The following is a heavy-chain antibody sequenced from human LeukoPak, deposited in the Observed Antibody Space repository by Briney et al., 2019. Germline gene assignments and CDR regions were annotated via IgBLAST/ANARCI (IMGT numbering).Heavy chain of an antibody. J-gene: IGHJ3*02. CDR1: GYTYTSYG. CDR3: ARAMLVVVTPYDAFDI. Sequence: ASVKVSCKASGYTYTSYGISWVRQAPGQELEWMGWISAYNGNTNYAQKLQGRVTMTTDTSTSTAYMELRSLRSDDTAVYYCARAMLVVVTPYDAFDIWGQGTMVTVSS. V-gene: IGHV1-18*01. D-gene: IGHD3-22*01. CDR2: ISAYNGNT.